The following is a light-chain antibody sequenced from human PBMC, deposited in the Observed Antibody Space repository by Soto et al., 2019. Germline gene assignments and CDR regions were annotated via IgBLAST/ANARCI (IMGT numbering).Light chain of an antibody. V-gene: IGLV1-44*01. J-gene: IGLJ3*02. CDR3: TAWDDSMNGPV. CDR1: SSNIGSNA. Sequence: QSVLIQPPSASGTPGQRVTISCSGSSSNIGSNAVNWYQQLPGTAPKLLIYSDNQRPSGAPDRFSGSKFGTSASLAISGLQSEDEADYYCTAWDDSMNGPVFGGGTKLTVL. CDR2: SDN.